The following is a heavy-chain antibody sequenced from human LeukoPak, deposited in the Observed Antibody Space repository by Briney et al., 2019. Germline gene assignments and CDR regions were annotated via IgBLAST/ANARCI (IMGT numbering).Heavy chain of an antibody. CDR2: INLNGGST. CDR3: ARAEDTMIVVVIAPGIAFDI. CDR1: GFTFDDYV. J-gene: IGHJ3*02. V-gene: IGHV3-20*04. D-gene: IGHD3-22*01. Sequence: PGGSLRLSCAASGFTFDDYVMSGVRQAPEEGREWVSRINLNGGSTGYADSVKGRFTISRDNAKNSLYLQMNSLRAEDTALYYCARAEDTMIVVVIAPGIAFDIWGQGTMVTVSS.